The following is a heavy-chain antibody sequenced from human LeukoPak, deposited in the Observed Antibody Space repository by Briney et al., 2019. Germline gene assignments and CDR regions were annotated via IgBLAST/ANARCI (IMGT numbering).Heavy chain of an antibody. CDR2: IIPNLGTT. Sequence: GSSVTVSCKASGGTSNSHAISWVRQAPGQGLEWMGRIIPNLGTTNRAQNFQDRVTLTADKSTNTAYMDLTSLTSDDTAVYYCATTNDGGGYQWGDFFDFWGQGTLVTVSS. J-gene: IGHJ4*02. V-gene: IGHV1-69*04. CDR3: ATTNDGGGYQWGDFFDF. D-gene: IGHD3-22*01. CDR1: GGTSNSHA.